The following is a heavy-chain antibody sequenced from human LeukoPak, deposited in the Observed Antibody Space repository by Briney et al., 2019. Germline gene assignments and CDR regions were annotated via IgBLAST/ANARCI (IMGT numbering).Heavy chain of an antibody. V-gene: IGHV1-2*02. J-gene: IGHJ3*02. D-gene: IGHD4-17*01. CDR1: GYTFTGHY. Sequence: ASVKVSCKASGYTFTGHYMHWVRQAPGQGLEWMGWINPNSGGTNYAQKFQGRVTMTRDTSISTAYMELSRLRSDDTAVYYCARENYGDYAPGAFDIWGQGTMVTVSS. CDR2: INPNSGGT. CDR3: ARENYGDYAPGAFDI.